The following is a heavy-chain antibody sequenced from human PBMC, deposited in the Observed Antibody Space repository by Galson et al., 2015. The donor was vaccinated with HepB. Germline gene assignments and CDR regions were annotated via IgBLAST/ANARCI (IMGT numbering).Heavy chain of an antibody. CDR2: ISGSGSTTI. Sequence: SLRLSCAASGFTFTDYYMSWIRQAPGKGLEWVSYISGSGSTTIFYDDSLKGRFTNSGDNAKNSLYQQMTSMRADDAAVYYCARATLGWFDPWGQGTLVTVSS. D-gene: IGHD2/OR15-2a*01. CDR3: ARATLGWFDP. V-gene: IGHV3-11*01. J-gene: IGHJ5*02. CDR1: GFTFTDYY.